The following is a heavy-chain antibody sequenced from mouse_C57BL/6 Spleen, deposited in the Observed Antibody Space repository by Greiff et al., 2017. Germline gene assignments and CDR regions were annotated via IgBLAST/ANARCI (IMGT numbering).Heavy chain of an antibody. CDR3: ARRPLGYGSSYYFDY. Sequence: VQLQQPGAELVKPGASVKLSCKASGYTFTSYWMQWVKQRPGQGLEWIGEIDPSDSYTNYNQKFKGKATLTVDTSSSTAYMQLSSLTSEDSAVYYCARRPLGYGSSYYFDYWGQGTTLTVSS. CDR1: GYTFTSYW. CDR2: IDPSDSYT. J-gene: IGHJ2*01. D-gene: IGHD1-1*01. V-gene: IGHV1-50*01.